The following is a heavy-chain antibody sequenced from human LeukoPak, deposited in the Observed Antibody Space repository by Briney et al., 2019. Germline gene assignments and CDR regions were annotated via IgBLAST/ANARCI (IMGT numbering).Heavy chain of an antibody. Sequence: SETLSLTCTVSGGSISSSSYYWGWIRQPPGKGLEWIGSIYHSGSTYYNPSLKSRVTISVDTSKNQFSLKLSSVTAADTAVYYCARGVAAAGTNFDYWGQGTLVTVSS. CDR3: ARGVAAAGTNFDY. J-gene: IGHJ4*02. CDR2: IYHSGST. V-gene: IGHV4-39*07. D-gene: IGHD6-13*01. CDR1: GGSISSSSYY.